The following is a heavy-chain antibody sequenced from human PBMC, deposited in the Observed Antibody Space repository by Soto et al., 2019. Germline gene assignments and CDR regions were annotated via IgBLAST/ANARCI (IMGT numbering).Heavy chain of an antibody. D-gene: IGHD3-3*01. J-gene: IGHJ4*02. CDR1: GASISGYY. V-gene: IGHV4-4*07. Sequence: PSETLSLTCTVSGASISGYYWSWIRQSAGKGLEWLGRFESSGSSSYNPSLGSRVTMSIDTSKHQLSLTLRSVAAADTAVYYCATVADYEIWSHNYKPYYFDYWGQGTLVTVAS. CDR3: ATVADYEIWSHNYKPYYFDY. CDR2: FESSGSS.